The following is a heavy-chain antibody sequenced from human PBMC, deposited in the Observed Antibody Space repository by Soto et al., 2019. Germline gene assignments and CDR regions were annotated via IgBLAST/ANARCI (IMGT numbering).Heavy chain of an antibody. CDR2: IYSSGST. J-gene: IGHJ5*02. D-gene: IGHD3-3*01. Sequence: PSETLSLTCTVTGGTISGYYWTWIRQSAGGGLEWIGRIYSSGSTNYNPSLKSRVTISLDTSMNHFSLRLSSVTAADTAVYYCARGQRFSDWFDPWGQGTLVTFSS. V-gene: IGHV4-4*07. CDR1: GGTISGYY. CDR3: ARGQRFSDWFDP.